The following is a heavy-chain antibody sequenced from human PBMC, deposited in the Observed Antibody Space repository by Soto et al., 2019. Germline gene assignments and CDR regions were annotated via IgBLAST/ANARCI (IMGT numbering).Heavy chain of an antibody. V-gene: IGHV3-33*01. Sequence: PGGSLRLSCAASGFTFSSYGMHWVRQAPGKGLEWVAVIWYDGSNKYFADSVKGRFTISRDNSKNTLYLQMNSLRAEDTAVYYCARSRAAVAGFSFDYWGQGTLVTVSS. CDR1: GFTFSSYG. J-gene: IGHJ4*02. D-gene: IGHD6-19*01. CDR3: ARSRAAVAGFSFDY. CDR2: IWYDGSNK.